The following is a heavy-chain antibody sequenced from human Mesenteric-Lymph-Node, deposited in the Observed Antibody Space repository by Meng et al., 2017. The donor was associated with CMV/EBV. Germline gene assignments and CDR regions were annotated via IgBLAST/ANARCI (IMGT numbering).Heavy chain of an antibody. J-gene: IGHJ4*02. CDR2: IGSSSDYM. D-gene: IGHD3-3*01. CDR3: ARDREIFGVVV. Sequence: GGSLRLSCEVTGFTFSSYSMNWVRQAPGKGLEWVSLIGSSSDYMYYADSVKGRFSISRDNAKNSLYLQMNSLRVEDTAVYYCARDREIFGVVVWGQGTLVTVSS. CDR1: GFTFSSYS. V-gene: IGHV3-21*01.